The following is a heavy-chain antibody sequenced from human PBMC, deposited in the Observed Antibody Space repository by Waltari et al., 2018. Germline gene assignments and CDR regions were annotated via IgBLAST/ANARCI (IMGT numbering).Heavy chain of an antibody. CDR3: ARDRYSGSPKLYYFDY. Sequence: QVQLQESGPGRVKPSETLSLTGTVSGYSISSGSNWGWIRQPPGKGLEWIGHIYHSGTTYYTPSLKSRVTISVDTSKNQLSLKLNSVTAADTAVYYCARDRYSGSPKLYYFDYWGQGALVTVSS. CDR2: IYHSGTT. D-gene: IGHD6-13*01. V-gene: IGHV4-38-2*02. J-gene: IGHJ4*02. CDR1: GYSISSGSN.